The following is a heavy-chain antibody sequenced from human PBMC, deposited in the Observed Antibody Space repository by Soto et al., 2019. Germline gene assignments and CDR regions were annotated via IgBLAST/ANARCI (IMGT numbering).Heavy chain of an antibody. CDR1: DGSFSGYY. J-gene: IGHJ4*02. CDR3: ARGFFLVAVAGTHFDY. V-gene: IGHV4-34*01. Sequence: QVQLQQWGAGLLKPSETLSLTCAVYDGSFSGYYWSWIRQPPGKGLEWIGEINHSGSTNYNPSLKSRVTISVDTSKNQFSLKLSSVTAADTAVYYCARGFFLVAVAGTHFDYWGQGTLVTVSS. D-gene: IGHD6-19*01. CDR2: INHSGST.